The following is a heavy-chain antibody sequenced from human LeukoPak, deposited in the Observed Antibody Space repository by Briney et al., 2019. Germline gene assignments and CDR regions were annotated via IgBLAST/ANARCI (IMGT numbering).Heavy chain of an antibody. V-gene: IGHV4-59*01. CDR3: ARDRLAVAGNYYYYGLDV. CDR1: GGSISSYY. J-gene: IGHJ6*02. CDR2: IYYSGTT. Sequence: SETLSLTCTVSGGSISSYYWSWIRQPPGKGLEWIGYIYYSGTTKYNPSLKSRATISVDTSKNQFSPKLSSVTAADTAVYYCARDRLAVAGNYYYYGLDVWGQGTTVTVSS. D-gene: IGHD6-19*01.